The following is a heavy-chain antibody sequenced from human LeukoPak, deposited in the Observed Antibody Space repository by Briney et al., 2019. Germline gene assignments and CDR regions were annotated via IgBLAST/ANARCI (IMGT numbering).Heavy chain of an antibody. Sequence: PSETLSLTCAVYGGSFSGYYWSWIRQPPGKGLEWTGEINHSGSTNYNPSLKSRVTISVDTSKNQFSLKLSSVTAADTAVYYCARVGRITIFGVVRDAFDIWGQGTMVTVSS. V-gene: IGHV4-34*01. D-gene: IGHD3-3*01. J-gene: IGHJ3*02. CDR1: GGSFSGYY. CDR3: ARVGRITIFGVVRDAFDI. CDR2: INHSGST.